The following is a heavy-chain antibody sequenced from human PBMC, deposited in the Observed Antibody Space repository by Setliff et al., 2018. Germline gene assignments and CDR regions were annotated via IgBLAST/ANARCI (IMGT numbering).Heavy chain of an antibody. V-gene: IGHV4-61*09. Sequence: PSETLSLTCTVSGDSISTGINYWSWIRQPAGKGLEWIGHIDRSGNTNFNPSLKSRVTISGDRSKNQFSLELSSVTAADTAAYYCARSLGSGSYYGSRPFHSDYWGQGIQVTVSS. CDR3: ARSLGSGSYYGSRPFHSDY. D-gene: IGHD3-10*01. J-gene: IGHJ4*02. CDR2: IDRSGNT. CDR1: GDSISTGINY.